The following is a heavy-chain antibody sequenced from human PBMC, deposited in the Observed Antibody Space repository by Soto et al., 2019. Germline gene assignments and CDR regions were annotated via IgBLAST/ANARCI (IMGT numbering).Heavy chain of an antibody. CDR1: GYTLTELS. J-gene: IGHJ4*02. CDR3: ATDTRGHSYGYNY. V-gene: IGHV1-24*01. CDR2: FDPEDGET. D-gene: IGHD5-18*01. Sequence: ASVKVSCKVSGYTLTELSMHWVRQAPGKGLEWMGGFDPEDGETIYAQKFQGRVTMNEETSTDTAYMELSSLRSEDTAVYYCATDTRGHSYGYNYLGQGTLVTVSS.